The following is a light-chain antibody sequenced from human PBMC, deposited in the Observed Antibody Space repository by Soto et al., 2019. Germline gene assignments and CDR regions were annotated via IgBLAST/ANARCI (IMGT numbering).Light chain of an antibody. Sequence: QSVLTQRPSVSGAPGQRVTISCTGSSSNIGAGYDVHWYQQLPGTAPKLLIYGHSNRPSGVPDRFSGSKSGTSASLAITGLQAEDEADYYCQSYDSSLSGYVVFGGGTKLTVL. CDR2: GHS. CDR1: SSNIGAGYD. J-gene: IGLJ2*01. CDR3: QSYDSSLSGYVV. V-gene: IGLV1-40*01.